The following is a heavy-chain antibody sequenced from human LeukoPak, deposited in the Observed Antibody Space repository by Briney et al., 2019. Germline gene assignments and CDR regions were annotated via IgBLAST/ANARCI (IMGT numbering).Heavy chain of an antibody. CDR2: INTDGSST. CDR1: GFTLSNYW. Sequence: GGSLRLSCVASGFTLSNYWIHWVRQAPGKGLVWVSRINTDGSSTNYADSVRGRFTVSRDNAKNTLYLQMNSLRVEDTAVYYCARVIGWDEPFDLWGHGTLVTVSS. V-gene: IGHV3-74*01. J-gene: IGHJ3*01. D-gene: IGHD1-26*01. CDR3: ARVIGWDEPFDL.